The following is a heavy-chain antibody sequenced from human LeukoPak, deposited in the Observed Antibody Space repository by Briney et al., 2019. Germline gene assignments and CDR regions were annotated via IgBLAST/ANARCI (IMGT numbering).Heavy chain of an antibody. CDR1: GFNFTGYW. CDR3: ASYRYWLAFDI. J-gene: IGHJ3*02. Sequence: GGSLRLSCAGSGFNFTGYWMHWVRQAPGKGLEWISRLYSDGRSLTYADSVMGRFTISRDNAKNMLYLQMNSLRAEDTAVYYCASYRYWLAFDIWGQGTMVTVSS. D-gene: IGHD2-8*02. CDR2: LYSDGRSL. V-gene: IGHV3-74*03.